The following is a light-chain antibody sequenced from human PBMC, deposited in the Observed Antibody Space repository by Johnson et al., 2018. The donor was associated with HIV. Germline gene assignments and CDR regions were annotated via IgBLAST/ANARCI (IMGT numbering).Light chain of an antibody. V-gene: IGLV1-51*02. CDR3: GTWDSSLSAYV. CDR2: ENN. CDR1: SSNIGNNY. J-gene: IGLJ1*01. Sequence: QSVLTQPPSVSAAPGQKVTISCSGSSSNIGNNYVSWYQQLPGTAPKLLIYENNKRPSGIPDRFSGSKSGTSATLGITGLQTGAEADYYCGTWDSSLSAYVVGTGTKVTVL.